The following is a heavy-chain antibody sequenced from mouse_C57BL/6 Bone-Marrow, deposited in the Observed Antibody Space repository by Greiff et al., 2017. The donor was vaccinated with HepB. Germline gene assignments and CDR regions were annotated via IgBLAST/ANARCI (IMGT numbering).Heavy chain of an antibody. D-gene: IGHD1-1*01. CDR1: GFNIKDYY. J-gene: IGHJ4*01. V-gene: IGHV14-1*01. CDR2: IDPEDGDT. Sequence: EVMLVESGAELVRPGASVKLSCTASGFNIKDYYMHWVKQRPEQGLEWIGRIDPEDGDTEYAPKFQGKATMTADTSSNTAYLQLSSLTSEDTAVYYCAKSYGSSYEDYAMDYWGQGTSVTVSS. CDR3: AKSYGSSYEDYAMDY.